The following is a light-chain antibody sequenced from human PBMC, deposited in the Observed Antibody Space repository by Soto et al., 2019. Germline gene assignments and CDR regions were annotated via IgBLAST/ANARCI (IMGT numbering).Light chain of an antibody. J-gene: IGLJ2*01. CDR3: QTWGTGIVV. CDR1: SGHSTYA. V-gene: IGLV4-69*01. CDR2: LNSDGSH. Sequence: QSVLTQSPSASASLGASVKLTCTLSSGHSTYAIAWHQQQPEEGPRYLMKLNSDGSHTKGDGIPDRFSGSSSGAERYLTISSLQSEDEADYYCQTWGTGIVVFGRGTKVAVL.